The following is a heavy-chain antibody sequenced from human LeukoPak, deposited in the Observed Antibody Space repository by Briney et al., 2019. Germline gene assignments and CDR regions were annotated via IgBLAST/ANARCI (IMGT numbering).Heavy chain of an antibody. CDR1: GYSISSGYY. J-gene: IGHJ5*02. CDR2: IYHSGST. CDR3: ARVGIESWFDP. V-gene: IGHV4-38-2*02. Sequence: SETLSLTCTVSGYSISSGYYWGWIRQPPGKGLEWIGSIYHSGSTYYNPSLKSRVTISVDTSKNQFSLKLSSVTAADTAVYYCARVGIESWFDPWGPGTLVTVSS. D-gene: IGHD1-14*01.